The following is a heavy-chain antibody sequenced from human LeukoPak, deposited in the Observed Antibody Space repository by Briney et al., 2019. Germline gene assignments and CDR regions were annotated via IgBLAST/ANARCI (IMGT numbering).Heavy chain of an antibody. V-gene: IGHV3-23*01. Sequence: PGGSLRLSCAASGFTFSSYAMSWVRQAPGKGLEWVPAISGSGGSTYYADSVKGRFTISRDNSKNTLYLQMNSLRAEDTAVYYCAKGVPAANTYYYYYGMDVWGQGTTVTVSS. J-gene: IGHJ6*02. D-gene: IGHD2-2*01. CDR3: AKGVPAANTYYYYYGMDV. CDR2: ISGSGGST. CDR1: GFTFSSYA.